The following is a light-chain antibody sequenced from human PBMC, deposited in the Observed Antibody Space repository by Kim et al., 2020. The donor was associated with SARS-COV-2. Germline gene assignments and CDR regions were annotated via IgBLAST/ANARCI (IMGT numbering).Light chain of an antibody. Sequence: EIVLTQSPDFLSVTPKEKVTITCRASQSIGTSLHWYQQKPDQSPKLLIKYTSQSFSGVPSRFSGGGSGTDFTLTINSLEAEDAATYYCHHSSSFLLTFGGGTKLEIK. CDR3: HHSSSFLLT. CDR2: YTS. J-gene: IGKJ4*01. CDR1: QSIGTS. V-gene: IGKV6-21*01.